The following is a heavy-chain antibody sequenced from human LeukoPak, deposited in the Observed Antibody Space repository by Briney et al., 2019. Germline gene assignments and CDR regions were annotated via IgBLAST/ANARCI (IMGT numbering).Heavy chain of an antibody. CDR2: INPNSGGT. J-gene: IGHJ4*02. CDR1: GYTFTGYY. Sequence: ASVKVSCKASGYTFTGYYMHWVRQAPGQGLEWMGWINPNSGGTNYAQKFQGRLTMTRDTSISTAYMELSRLRSDDTAIYYCARGGYYYDSSGYNYGLDYWGQGTLVTVSS. D-gene: IGHD3-22*01. CDR3: ARGGYYYDSSGYNYGLDY. V-gene: IGHV1-2*02.